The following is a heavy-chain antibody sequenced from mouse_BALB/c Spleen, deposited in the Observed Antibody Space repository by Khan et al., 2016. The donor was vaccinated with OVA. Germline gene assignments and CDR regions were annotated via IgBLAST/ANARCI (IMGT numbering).Heavy chain of an antibody. D-gene: IGHD1-1*01. CDR2: ISYSGTT. J-gene: IGHJ2*01. CDR1: GYSITNNYA. CDR3: ARRNYYGYYFDY. V-gene: IGHV3-2*02. Sequence: EVQLEESGPGLVKPSQSLSLTCTVTGYSITNNYAWNWIRQFPGNKLEWMGFISYSGTTNYNPSLNSRISITRDTSKDHFFLQLNSVTTEDTATNYCARRNYYGYYFDYWGQGTTLTVSS.